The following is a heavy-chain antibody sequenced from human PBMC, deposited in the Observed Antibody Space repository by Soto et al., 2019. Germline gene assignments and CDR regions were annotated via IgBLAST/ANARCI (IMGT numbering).Heavy chain of an antibody. V-gene: IGHV1-3*01. CDR3: ARVDSSGSNLYYFDY. CDR2: INAGNGNT. CDR1: GGTFTSYA. D-gene: IGHD6-19*01. Sequence: ASVKVSLKASGGTFTSYAMHWVRQAPGQRLEWMGWINAGNGNTKYSQKFQGRVTITRGTSASTAYMELSSLRSEDTAVYYCARVDSSGSNLYYFDYWGQGTLVTVSS. J-gene: IGHJ4*02.